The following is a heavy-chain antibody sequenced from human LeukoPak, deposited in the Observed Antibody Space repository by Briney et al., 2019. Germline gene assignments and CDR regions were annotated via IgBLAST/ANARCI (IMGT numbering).Heavy chain of an antibody. CDR1: GXXFXXYY. D-gene: IGHD2-2*01. CDR3: ARPPEGCSSTSCYSLYV. Sequence: KVXCKASGXXFXXYYXHWVRQAPXQGLEXMGXXNPNSGGTNYAQKFQGRVTMTRDTSISTAYMELSRLRSDDTAVYYCARPPEGCSSTSCYSLYVWGQGTTVTVSS. J-gene: IGHJ6*02. V-gene: IGHV1-2*06. CDR2: XNPNSGGT.